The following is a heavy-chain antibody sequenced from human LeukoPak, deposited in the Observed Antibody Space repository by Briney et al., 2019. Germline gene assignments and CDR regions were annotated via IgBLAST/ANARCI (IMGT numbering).Heavy chain of an antibody. V-gene: IGHV1-69*05. CDR1: GGTFSSYA. J-gene: IGHJ3*02. CDR3: ASVVTMIVGDAFDI. CDR2: IIPIFGTA. Sequence: SVKVSCKASGGTFSSYAISWVRQAPGQGLEWMGRIIPIFGTANYAQKFQGRVTITTDESTSTAYMELSSLSAEDTAVYYCASVVTMIVGDAFDIWGQGTMVTVSS. D-gene: IGHD3-22*01.